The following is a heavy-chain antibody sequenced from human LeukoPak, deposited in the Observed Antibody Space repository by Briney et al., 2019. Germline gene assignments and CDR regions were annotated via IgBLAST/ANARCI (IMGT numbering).Heavy chain of an antibody. V-gene: IGHV7-4-1*02. D-gene: IGHD6-13*01. CDR3: GRVIRAGYSSSWVLDY. Sequence: ASVTVSFTASGYTFTSYAMNWVRQAPGQGLEWMGWINTNTGNPKYAQGFPGGLVFSLDTSLSTAYLQISSLKAQDTAVYYCGRVIRAGYSSSWVLDYWGQGTLVTVSS. J-gene: IGHJ4*02. CDR1: GYTFTSYA. CDR2: INTNTGNP.